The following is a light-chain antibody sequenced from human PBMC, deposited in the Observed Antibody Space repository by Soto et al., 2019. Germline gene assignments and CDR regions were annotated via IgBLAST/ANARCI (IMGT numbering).Light chain of an antibody. V-gene: IGKV4-1*01. CDR2: GAS. CDR3: QQFYRTPRT. J-gene: IGKJ2*01. Sequence: DIVMTQSPDYLAVSLGERATINCQSSQSVFYSSDNRNNLTWYQLKPGQPPKLLIYGASIRESGVPDRFSGSGSGTDFTLTISSLQAEDVAVYYCQQFYRTPRTFGQGTKLEIK. CDR1: QSVFYSSDNRNN.